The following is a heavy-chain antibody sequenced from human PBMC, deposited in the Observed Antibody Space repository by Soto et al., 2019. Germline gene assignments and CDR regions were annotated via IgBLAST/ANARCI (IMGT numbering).Heavy chain of an antibody. V-gene: IGHV4-59*01. CDR3: ARGVNSGSYYYYYYGMDV. D-gene: IGHD1-26*01. Sequence: SETLSLTCTVSGGSISSYYWSWIRQPPGKGLEWIGYIYYSGSTNYNPSLKSRVTISVDTSKNQFSLKLSSVTAADTAVYYCARGVNSGSYYYYYYGMDVWAQGPTVTVSS. CDR2: IYYSGST. CDR1: GGSISSYY. J-gene: IGHJ6*02.